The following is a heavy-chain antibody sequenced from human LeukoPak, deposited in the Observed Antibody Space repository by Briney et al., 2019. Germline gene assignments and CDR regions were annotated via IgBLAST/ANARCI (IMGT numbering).Heavy chain of an antibody. J-gene: IGHJ5*02. Sequence: SETLSLTCTVSGGSISSYYWSWIRQPPGKGLEWIGYIYYSGSTNYNPSLKSRVTISVDTSKNQLSLKLSSVTAADTAVYYCARDVGYSYAKENWFDPWGQGTLVTVSS. CDR3: ARDVGYSYAKENWFDP. D-gene: IGHD5-18*01. V-gene: IGHV4-59*01. CDR1: GGSISSYY. CDR2: IYYSGST.